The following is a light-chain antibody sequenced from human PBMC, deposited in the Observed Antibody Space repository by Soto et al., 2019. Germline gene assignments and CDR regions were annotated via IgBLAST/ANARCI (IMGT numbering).Light chain of an antibody. CDR1: SSDIGAYDY. CDR2: EVN. Sequence: QSVLTQPASLSGSPGQSITISCTGTSSDIGAYDYVSWFQQRPGKAPKLMISEVNNRPSGVSNRFSGSKSGNTASLAISGLQSEDEADYYCAAWDDSLNGHVFGTGTKVTVL. J-gene: IGLJ1*01. CDR3: AAWDDSLNGHV. V-gene: IGLV2-14*01.